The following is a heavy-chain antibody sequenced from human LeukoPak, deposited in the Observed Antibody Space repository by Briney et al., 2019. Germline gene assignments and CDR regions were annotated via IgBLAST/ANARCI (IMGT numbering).Heavy chain of an antibody. CDR3: ARDYGA. CDR2: IDSDGYST. CDR1: GFTFSRNW. J-gene: IGHJ5*02. D-gene: IGHD4/OR15-4a*01. V-gene: IGHV3-74*01. Sequence: GRSLRRSYAASGFTFSRNWMHWVRQAPGKGLVWVSRIDSDGYSTTYADSVKGRFTISRDNAKNTLYLQMNSLRADDTAVYYCARDYGAWGQGTLVTVTP.